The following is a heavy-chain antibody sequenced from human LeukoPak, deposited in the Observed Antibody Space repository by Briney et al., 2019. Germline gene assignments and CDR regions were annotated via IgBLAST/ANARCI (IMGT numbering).Heavy chain of an antibody. V-gene: IGHV3-53*01. CDR1: GFTVSKNY. Sequence: PGGSLRLSCAASGFTVSKNYMSWVRQAPGKGLEWVSVIYSGGNTYYADSVKGRFTISRGNSKNTLYLQMNSLRAEDTAVYYCARDPTGATDYWGQGTLVTVSS. CDR2: IYSGGNT. J-gene: IGHJ4*02. D-gene: IGHD1-1*01. CDR3: ARDPTGATDY.